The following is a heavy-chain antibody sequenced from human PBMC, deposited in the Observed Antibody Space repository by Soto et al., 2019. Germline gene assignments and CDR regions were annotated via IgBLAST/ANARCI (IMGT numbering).Heavy chain of an antibody. CDR3: ARGTRYSYGYGY. CDR1: GGSFSGYY. V-gene: IGHV4-34*01. Sequence: QVQLQQWGAGLLKPSETLSLTCAVYGGSFSGYYWSWIRQPPGKGLEWIGEINHSGSTNYNPSLKSRVTISVDTSKNQFSLKLSSVTAADTAVYYCARGTRYSYGYGYWGQGTLVTVSS. J-gene: IGHJ4*02. D-gene: IGHD5-18*01. CDR2: INHSGST.